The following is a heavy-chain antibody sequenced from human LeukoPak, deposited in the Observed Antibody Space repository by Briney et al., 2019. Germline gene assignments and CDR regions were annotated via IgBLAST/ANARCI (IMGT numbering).Heavy chain of an antibody. V-gene: IGHV3-23*01. D-gene: IGHD2-2*03. J-gene: IGHJ5*02. CDR2: ISGSGGNT. CDR1: GFTFSNYA. Sequence: PGGSLRLSCGASGFTFSNYAMSWVRQAPGKGLEWVSAISGSGGNTYYADSVKGRFTISRDNSKNTLYLQMNSLRAEDTAVYYCAKEPFGYCSSGRCHNWFDPWGQGTLVTVSS. CDR3: AKEPFGYCSSGRCHNWFDP.